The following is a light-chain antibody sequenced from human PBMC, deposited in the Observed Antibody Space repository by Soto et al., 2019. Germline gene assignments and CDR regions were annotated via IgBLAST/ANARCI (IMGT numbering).Light chain of an antibody. V-gene: IGKV1-5*03. CDR2: EAS. CDR3: HQYKAYPWT. J-gene: IGKJ1*01. CDR1: QIISSW. Sequence: DIQMTQSPSTLSASVGDRVTITCRASQIISSWLAWYQQKPGKAPKLLISEASSLESGVPSRFSGSGSGTDFTLSISGLQPDDFASYYFHQYKAYPWTFGQVTNVEIK.